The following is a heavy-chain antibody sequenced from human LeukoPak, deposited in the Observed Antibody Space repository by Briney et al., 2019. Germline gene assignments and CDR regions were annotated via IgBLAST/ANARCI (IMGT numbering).Heavy chain of an antibody. V-gene: IGHV4-61*08. D-gene: IGHD1-7*01. CDR2: TPFNGNI. CDR1: GDSVTSGGSY. CDR3: ARGPNWYYNS. Sequence: SETLSLTCAVSGDSVTSGGSYWSWIRQPPGKGLEGIGYTPFNGNIDYNSYLSIRVAISVDTSKTEFSLKLTSVTAADTAIYYCARGPNWYYNSWGQGTLVTVS. J-gene: IGHJ4*02.